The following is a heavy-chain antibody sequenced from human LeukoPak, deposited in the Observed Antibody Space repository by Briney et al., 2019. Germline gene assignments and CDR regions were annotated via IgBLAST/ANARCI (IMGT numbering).Heavy chain of an antibody. CDR3: AKAAYCTSTSCHFSGYAQRPLDS. CDR2: ISNDGSTK. CDR1: GFTFNMYG. J-gene: IGHJ4*02. Sequence: PGRSLRLSCAASGFTFNMYGMHWVRQAPGKGLEWVAGISNDGSTKDYADSVKGRFTISRDSSKKSMFLQVNSLRAEDTAVYYCAKAAYCTSTSCHFSGYAQRPLDSWGQGTLVTVSS. V-gene: IGHV3-30*18. D-gene: IGHD2-2*01.